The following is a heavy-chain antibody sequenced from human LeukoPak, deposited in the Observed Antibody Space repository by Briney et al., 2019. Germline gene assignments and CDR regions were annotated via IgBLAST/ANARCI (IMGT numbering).Heavy chain of an antibody. CDR2: IYYSGST. J-gene: IGHJ4*02. CDR3: ARQRRPGYSYGPFDY. V-gene: IGHV4-59*08. CDR1: GGSISSYY. D-gene: IGHD5-18*01. Sequence: SETLSLTCTVSGGSISSYYWSWIRQPPGKGLEWIGYIYYSGSTNYNPSLKSRVTISVDTSKNQFSLKLSSVTAADTAVSYCARQRRPGYSYGPFDYWGQGTLVTVSS.